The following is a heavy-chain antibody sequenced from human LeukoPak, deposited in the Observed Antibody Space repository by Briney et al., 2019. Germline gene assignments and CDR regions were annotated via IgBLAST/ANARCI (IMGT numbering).Heavy chain of an antibody. CDR1: GFTFSSYG. D-gene: IGHD1-7*01. CDR3: AKDHAGTTYYYYMDV. V-gene: IGHV3-23*01. CDR2: ISGTGDST. Sequence: GGPLRLSCAASGFTFSSYGMHWVRQAPGKGLEWVSAISGTGDSTYYADSVKGRFTISRDNSKNTLYLQMNSLRAEDTAVYYCAKDHAGTTYYYYMDVWGKGTTVTVSS. J-gene: IGHJ6*03.